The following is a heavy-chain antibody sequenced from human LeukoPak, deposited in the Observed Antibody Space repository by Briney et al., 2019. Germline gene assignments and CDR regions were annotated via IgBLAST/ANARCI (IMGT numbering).Heavy chain of an antibody. J-gene: IGHJ4*02. V-gene: IGHV3-15*07. CDR3: AKDIRIQLWTPFDY. CDR1: GFTFSNAY. D-gene: IGHD5-18*01. Sequence: PGGSLRLSCAASGFTFSNAYMNWVRQAPGKGLEWVGRIKPKTDGETTEYAAPVKGRFSISRDDSKNMLYLQMNSLRAEDTAVYYCAKDIRIQLWTPFDYWGQGTLVTVSS. CDR2: IKPKTDGETT.